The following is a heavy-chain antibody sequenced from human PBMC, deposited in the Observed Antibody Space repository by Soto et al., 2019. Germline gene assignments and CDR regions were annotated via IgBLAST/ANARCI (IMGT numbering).Heavy chain of an antibody. D-gene: IGHD6-19*01. CDR1: GFTFSSYG. V-gene: IGHV3-30*18. Sequence: QVQLVESGGGVVQPGRSLRLSCAASGFTFSSYGMHWVRQAPGKGLEWVAVISYDGSNKYYADSVKGRFTISRDNSKNTLYLQMNSLRAEDTAVYYCAKVFLSGSGWYHNSAPDYWGQGTLVTVSS. CDR3: AKVFLSGSGWYHNSAPDY. J-gene: IGHJ4*02. CDR2: ISYDGSNK.